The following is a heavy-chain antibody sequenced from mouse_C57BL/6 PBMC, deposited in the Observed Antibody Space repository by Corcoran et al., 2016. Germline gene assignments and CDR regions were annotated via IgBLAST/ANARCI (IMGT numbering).Heavy chain of an antibody. CDR1: GYSITSGYY. V-gene: IGHV3-6*01. D-gene: IGHD2-5*01. CDR2: ISYDGSN. J-gene: IGHJ2*01. CDR3: ASYSNLDY. Sequence: DVQLQKSGPGLVKPSQSLSLTCSVTGYSITSGYYWNWIRQFPGNKLEWMGYISYDGSNNYNPSLKNRISITRDTSKNQFFLKLNSVTTEDTATYYCASYSNLDYWGQGTTLTVSS.